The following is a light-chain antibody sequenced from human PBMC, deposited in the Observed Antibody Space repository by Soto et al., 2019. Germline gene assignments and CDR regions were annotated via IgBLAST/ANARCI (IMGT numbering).Light chain of an antibody. CDR1: QDIGTY. CDR2: ASS. Sequence: DIQLTQSPSFLSASIGDRVSITCRASQDIGTYLAWYQQKPGQAPRLLMFASSTLESGVPSSFSGRESGTEFTLTVSSLQPEDFATYYCQHFWSYPPSFGGGTKVSVK. V-gene: IGKV1-9*01. J-gene: IGKJ4*01. CDR3: QHFWSYPPS.